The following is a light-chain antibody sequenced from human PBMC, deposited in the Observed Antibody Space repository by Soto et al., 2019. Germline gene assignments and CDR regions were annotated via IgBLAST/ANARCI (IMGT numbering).Light chain of an antibody. Sequence: QSALTQPPSVSGSPGQSVTISCTGTNNDVGAYNYISWYQHHPGKAPKFIISDVNKRTSGVPDRFSGSKSGNTAYLTISGLQAEDEADYHCCSYAGTNTVYVFGTGTKLTVL. V-gene: IGLV2-11*01. J-gene: IGLJ1*01. CDR3: CSYAGTNTVYV. CDR2: DVN. CDR1: NNDVGAYNY.